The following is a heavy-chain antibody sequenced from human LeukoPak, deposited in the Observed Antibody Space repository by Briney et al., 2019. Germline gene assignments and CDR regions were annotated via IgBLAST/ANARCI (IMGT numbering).Heavy chain of an antibody. D-gene: IGHD4-17*01. V-gene: IGHV3-21*01. J-gene: IGHJ4*02. CDR1: GFTFSSYS. CDR2: ISSSSSYI. CDR3: ARIRCRGIQEGTTVTYYFDY. Sequence: GGSLRLSCAASGFTFSSYSMNWVRQAPGKGLEWVSSISSSSSYIYYADSVKGRFTISRDNAKNSLYLQMNSLRAEDTAVYYCARIRCRGIQEGTTVTYYFDYWGQGTLVTVSS.